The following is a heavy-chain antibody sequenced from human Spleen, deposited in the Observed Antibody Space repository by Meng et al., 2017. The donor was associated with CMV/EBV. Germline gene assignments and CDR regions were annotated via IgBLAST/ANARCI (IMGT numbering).Heavy chain of an antibody. J-gene: IGHJ6*02. Sequence: GGSLRLSCAASGFTFSSYGMHWVRQAPGKGLEWVAVIWHDGSNKYYADSVKGRFTISRDNSKNTLYLQMNSLRAEDTAVYYCAKDQYDFWSGHHGGMDVWGQGTTVTVSS. CDR1: GFTFSSYG. D-gene: IGHD3-3*01. CDR2: IWHDGSNK. V-gene: IGHV3-33*06. CDR3: AKDQYDFWSGHHGGMDV.